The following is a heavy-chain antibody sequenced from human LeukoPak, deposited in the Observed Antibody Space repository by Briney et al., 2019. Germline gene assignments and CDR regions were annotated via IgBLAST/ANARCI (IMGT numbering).Heavy chain of an antibody. CDR1: GYSISSGYY. V-gene: IGHV4-38-2*02. CDR3: AREIWFGESSNWFDP. D-gene: IGHD3-10*01. Sequence: SETLSLTCTVPGYSISSGYYWGWIRQPPGKGLEWIGSIYHSGSTYYNPSLKSRVTISVDTSKNQFSLKLSSVTAADTAVYYCAREIWFGESSNWFDPWGQGTLVTVSS. J-gene: IGHJ5*02. CDR2: IYHSGST.